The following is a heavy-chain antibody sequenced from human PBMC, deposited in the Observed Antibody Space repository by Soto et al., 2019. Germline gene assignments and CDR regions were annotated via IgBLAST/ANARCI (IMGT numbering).Heavy chain of an antibody. Sequence: PSETLSLTCAVYGGSFSGYYWSWIRQPPGKGLEWIGEINHSGSTNYNPSLKSRVTISVDTSKNQFSLKLSSVTAADTAVYYCARGVSYGFHLYYYYGMDVWGQGTTVTVSS. J-gene: IGHJ6*02. V-gene: IGHV4-34*01. CDR2: INHSGST. CDR3: ARGVSYGFHLYYYYGMDV. D-gene: IGHD5-18*01. CDR1: GGSFSGYY.